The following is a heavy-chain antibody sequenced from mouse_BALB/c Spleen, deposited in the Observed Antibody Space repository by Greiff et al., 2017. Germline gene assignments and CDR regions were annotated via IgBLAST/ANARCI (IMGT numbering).Heavy chain of an antibody. J-gene: IGHJ2*01. CDR3: ARRTTVVAEY. CDR1: GYAFTNYL. D-gene: IGHD1-1*01. Sequence: QVQLQQSGAELVRPGTSVKVSCKASGYAFTNYLIEWVKQRPGQGLEWIGVINPGSGGTNYNEKFKGKATLTADKSSSTAYMQLSSLTSDDSAVYFCARRTTVVAEYWGQGTTLTVSS. CDR2: INPGSGGT. V-gene: IGHV1-54*01.